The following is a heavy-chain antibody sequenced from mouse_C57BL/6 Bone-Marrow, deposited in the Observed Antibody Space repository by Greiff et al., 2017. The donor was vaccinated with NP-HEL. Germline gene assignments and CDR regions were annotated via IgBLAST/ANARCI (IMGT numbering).Heavy chain of an antibody. D-gene: IGHD2-3*01. CDR3: AGGYGWVLPYFDY. CDR1: GYAFTNYL. V-gene: IGHV1-54*01. Sequence: QVQLKQSGAELVRPGTSVKVSCKASGYAFTNYLIAWVKQRPGQGLEWIGVINPGSGGTNYNEKFKGKATLTADKSSSTAYMQLSSLTSEDSAVYVFAGGYGWVLPYFDYWGQGTTLTVSS. J-gene: IGHJ2*01. CDR2: INPGSGGT.